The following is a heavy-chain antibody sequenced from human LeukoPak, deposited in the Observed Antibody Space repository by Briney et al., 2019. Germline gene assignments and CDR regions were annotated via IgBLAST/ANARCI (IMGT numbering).Heavy chain of an antibody. Sequence: GGSLRLSCAASGFTFSSYSMNWVRQAPGKGLEWVSSISSSSGYIYYADSVKGRFTISRDNAKNSLYLQMNSLRAEDTAVYYCARGLRWTYYFDYWGQGTLVTVSS. D-gene: IGHD4-23*01. CDR3: ARGLRWTYYFDY. CDR1: GFTFSSYS. V-gene: IGHV3-21*04. J-gene: IGHJ4*02. CDR2: ISSSSGYI.